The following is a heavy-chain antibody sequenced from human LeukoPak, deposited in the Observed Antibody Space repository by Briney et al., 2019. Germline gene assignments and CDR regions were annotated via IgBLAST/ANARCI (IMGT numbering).Heavy chain of an antibody. J-gene: IGHJ4*02. CDR2: IYPGDSDT. V-gene: IGHV5-51*01. CDR1: GYSFTGYW. D-gene: IGHD3-22*01. CDR3: ARRGGFDYDSSGYYLDY. Sequence: GESLKISCKGSGYSFTGYWIGWVRQMPGKGLEWMGIIYPGDSDTRYSPAFQGQVTISADKSISTAHLQWSSLKASDTAMYYCARRGGFDYDSSGYYLDYWGQGTLVTVSS.